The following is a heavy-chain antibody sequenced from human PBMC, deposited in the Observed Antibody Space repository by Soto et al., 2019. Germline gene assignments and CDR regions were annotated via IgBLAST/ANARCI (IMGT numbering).Heavy chain of an antibody. V-gene: IGHV1-18*04. CDR2: ISAYNGNT. CDR1: CSTFPSYG. Sequence: AFVTVSFNASCSTFPSYGISLVRQAPGQGLEWMGWISAYNGNTNYAQKLQGRVTITADESTSTAYMELSSLRSEDTAVYYCARGVRDGYKDYYYYGMDGWGQGNTVTFS. D-gene: IGHD5-12*01. CDR3: ARGVRDGYKDYYYYGMDG. J-gene: IGHJ6*02.